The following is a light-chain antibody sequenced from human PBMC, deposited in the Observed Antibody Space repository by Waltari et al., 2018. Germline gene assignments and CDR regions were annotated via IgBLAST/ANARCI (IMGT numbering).Light chain of an antibody. CDR2: GKD. CDR3: HSRKGSDNQVV. Sequence: SSELTQGPAVSVALGQTVKITCQGDSLRTSYASWYQVKPGQAPVLVLFGKDTRPAGIPDRISGYTSGTTSSLTITGAQAEDEADYYCHSRKGSDNQVVFGGGTKLTVL. CDR1: SLRTSY. J-gene: IGLJ3*02. V-gene: IGLV3-19*01.